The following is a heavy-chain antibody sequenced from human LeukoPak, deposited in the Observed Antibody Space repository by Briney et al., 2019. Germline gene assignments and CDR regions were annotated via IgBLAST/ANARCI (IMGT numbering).Heavy chain of an antibody. CDR3: ARDAIAAAFYYYYYMDV. J-gene: IGHJ6*03. D-gene: IGHD6-25*01. CDR1: GFTFSDYY. V-gene: IGHV3-11*04. Sequence: PGGFLRLSCAASGFTFSDYYMSWIRQAPGKGLEWVSYISSSGSTIYYADSVKGRFTISRDNAKNSLYLQMNSLRAEDTAVYYCARDAIAAAFYYYYYMDVWGKGTTVTVSS. CDR2: ISSSGSTI.